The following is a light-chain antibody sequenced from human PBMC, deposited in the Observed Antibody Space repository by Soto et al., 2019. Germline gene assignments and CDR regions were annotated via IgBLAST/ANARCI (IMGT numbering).Light chain of an antibody. Sequence: SALTQPASVSGSPGQSITISCTGTRRDVGGYNYVSWYQQYSGKSPKLLIYEVTHRPSGVSNRFSGSKSGNTASLTISGLQAEDEADYYCSSYTISNTLPFVFGTGTKLTVL. CDR3: SSYTISNTLPFV. CDR2: EVT. V-gene: IGLV2-14*01. CDR1: RRDVGGYNY. J-gene: IGLJ1*01.